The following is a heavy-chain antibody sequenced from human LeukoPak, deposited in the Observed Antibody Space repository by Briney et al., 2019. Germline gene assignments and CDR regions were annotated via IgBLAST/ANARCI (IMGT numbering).Heavy chain of an antibody. CDR3: AREEYYGSGSSMRYFYYYDMDV. CDR1: GFTISTYG. Sequence: GGSLRLSCAASGFTISTYGMNWVRQAPGEGLEWVSHISGSDSLKYYADSVKGRFTISRDNAKNSLYLQMNTLRAEDTAVYYCAREEYYGSGSSMRYFYYYDMDVWGKGTTVTVSS. CDR2: ISGSDSLK. J-gene: IGHJ6*04. D-gene: IGHD3-10*01. V-gene: IGHV3-48*03.